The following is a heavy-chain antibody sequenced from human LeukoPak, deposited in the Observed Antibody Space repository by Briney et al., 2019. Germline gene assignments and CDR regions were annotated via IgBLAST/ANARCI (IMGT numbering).Heavy chain of an antibody. Sequence: EASVKISCKASGYSFTGHYIHWVRQAPGQGLEWMGWINTNSGGTNSAQNFKGRVTMTRETSISTAYMELSRLTFDDTAVYFCARDGGGRLEYFFDYWGQGTLVTVSS. V-gene: IGHV1-2*02. CDR2: INTNSGGT. D-gene: IGHD3-3*01. J-gene: IGHJ4*02. CDR3: ARDGGGRLEYFFDY. CDR1: GYSFTGHY.